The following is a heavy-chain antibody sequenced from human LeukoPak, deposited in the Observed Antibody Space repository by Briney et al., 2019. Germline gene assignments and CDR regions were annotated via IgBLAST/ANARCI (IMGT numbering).Heavy chain of an antibody. Sequence: SQTLSLTCAVSGGSISSADFYWSWIRHHPGKGLEWIGFIYYSGSAYYNPSLKSRVSISVDTSKNQFSLTLNSVTAADTAVYYCARHSVGSPHYFDYWGQGTMITVSS. CDR3: ARHSVGSPHYFDY. V-gene: IGHV4-31*11. CDR1: GGSISSADFY. CDR2: IYYSGSA. D-gene: IGHD2-21*01. J-gene: IGHJ4*03.